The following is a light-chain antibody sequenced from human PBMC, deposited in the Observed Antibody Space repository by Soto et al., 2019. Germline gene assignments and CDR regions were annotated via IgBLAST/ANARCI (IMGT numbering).Light chain of an antibody. CDR2: AAY. CDR3: QKLNAVPT. J-gene: IGKJ4*01. V-gene: IGKV1-27*01. Sequence: DIQMTHSPSSLSASVGDRVTITCRSSQAINNYLAWYQQKPGKVPTLLISAAYTLQSGVTSRFSGSGSGTDFNLTSSRLQDEDVATYYCQKLNAVPTVGGGTKVEI. CDR1: QAINNY.